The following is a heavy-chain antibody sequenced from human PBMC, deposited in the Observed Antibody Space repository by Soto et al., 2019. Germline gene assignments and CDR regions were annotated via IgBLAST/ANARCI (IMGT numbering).Heavy chain of an antibody. J-gene: IGHJ4*02. CDR2: INPNSSAT. D-gene: IGHD5-12*01. CDR3: ARDSVSTIGDFDN. V-gene: IGHV1-2*02. CDR1: GYSFTGYY. Sequence: QVQLVQSGAEMKKPGASVTVSCKASGYSFTGYYLHWVRQAPGQGLEWLGWINPNSSATNHAQKFQGRVTMTRDRSITTAYMDLNRLTSDDTAVYYCARDSVSTIGDFDNWGQGTLVTVSS.